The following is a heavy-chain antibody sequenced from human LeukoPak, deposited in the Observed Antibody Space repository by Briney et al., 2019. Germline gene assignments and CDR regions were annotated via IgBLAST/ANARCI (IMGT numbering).Heavy chain of an antibody. D-gene: IGHD4-17*01. CDR1: GFTFSSYS. CDR2: ISSSSSYI. V-gene: IGHV3-21*01. J-gene: IGHJ4*02. Sequence: PGGSLRLSCAASGFTFSSYSMNWVCQAPGKGLEWVSSISSSSSYIYYADSVKGRFTISRDNAKSSLYLQMNSLRAEDTAVYYCARENDYGDYVMDYWGQGTLVTVSS. CDR3: ARENDYGDYVMDY.